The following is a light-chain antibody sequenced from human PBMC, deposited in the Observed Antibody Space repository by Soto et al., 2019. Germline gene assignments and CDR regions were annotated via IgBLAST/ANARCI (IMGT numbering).Light chain of an antibody. Sequence: EIVMTQSPATLSLSPGDRATLSCRASQSVSSNLAWYQQRPGQAPRLLIYGASSRATGTPDRFSGSGSGTDFTLTISRLEPEDFAVYYCQQYDSSQITFGQGTRLEIK. V-gene: IGKV3-20*01. CDR2: GAS. CDR1: QSVSSN. CDR3: QQYDSSQIT. J-gene: IGKJ5*01.